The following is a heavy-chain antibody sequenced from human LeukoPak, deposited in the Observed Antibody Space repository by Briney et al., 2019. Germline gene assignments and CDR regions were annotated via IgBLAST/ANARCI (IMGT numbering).Heavy chain of an antibody. CDR3: ARRSTNWFDP. V-gene: IGHV3-21*01. CDR2: ISSSSSYI. Sequence: GGSLRLSCAASGFTFSSYSMNWVRQAPGKGLEWVSSISSSSSYIYYADSGKGRFTISRDNAKNSLYLQMNSLRAEDTAVYYCARRSTNWFDPWGQGTLVTVSS. CDR1: GFTFSSYS. J-gene: IGHJ5*02.